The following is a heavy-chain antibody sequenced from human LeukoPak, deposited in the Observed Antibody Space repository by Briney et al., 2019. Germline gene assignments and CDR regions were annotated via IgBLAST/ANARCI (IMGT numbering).Heavy chain of an antibody. J-gene: IGHJ6*03. D-gene: IGHD3-22*01. CDR1: GGSISSYY. CDR2: IYYTGST. V-gene: IGHV4-59*12. CDR3: ARGGRLGDYYDSSGQYYYMDV. Sequence: SETLSLTCTVSGGSISSYYWSWIRQPPGKGLEWIAYIYYTGSTNYNPSLKSRVTISVDTSKNQFSLKLSSVTAADTAVYYCARGGRLGDYYDSSGQYYYMDVWGKGTTITVSS.